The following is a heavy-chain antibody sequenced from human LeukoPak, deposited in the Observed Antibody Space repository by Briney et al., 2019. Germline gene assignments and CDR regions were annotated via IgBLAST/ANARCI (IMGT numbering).Heavy chain of an antibody. CDR2: INPDSGGT. CDR3: AAVKAEWTQLSVQYYFDY. CDR1: GYTFTGYY. D-gene: IGHD5-18*01. Sequence: RASVKVSCKASGYTFTGYYMHWVRQAPGQGLEWMGWINPDSGGTNYAQKFQGRVTMTRDTSISTAYMELSSLRSEDTAVYYCAAVKAEWTQLSVQYYFDYWGQGTLVTVSS. V-gene: IGHV1-2*02. J-gene: IGHJ4*02.